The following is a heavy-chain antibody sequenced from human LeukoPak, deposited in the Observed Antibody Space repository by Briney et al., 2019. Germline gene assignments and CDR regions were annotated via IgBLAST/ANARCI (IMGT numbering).Heavy chain of an antibody. V-gene: IGHV3-20*04. CDR1: GFTFGDYG. J-gene: IGHJ4*02. Sequence: GGSLRLSCAASGFTFGDYGMSWVRQAPGKGLEWVSGLNWDGGTTGHADSVKGRFTISRDNSKNTLSLQMNSLRAEDTAVYYCATSFGPVIAAAGTGADWGQGTLVTVSS. CDR3: ATSFGPVIAAAGTGAD. D-gene: IGHD6-13*01. CDR2: LNWDGGTT.